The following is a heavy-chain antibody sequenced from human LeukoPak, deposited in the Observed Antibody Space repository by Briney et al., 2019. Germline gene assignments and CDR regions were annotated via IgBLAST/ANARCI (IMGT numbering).Heavy chain of an antibody. V-gene: IGHV1-2*02. D-gene: IGHD1-7*01. CDR1: GYTFTGYY. Sequence: ASVKVSCKASGYTFTGYYMHWVRQAPGQGLEWMGWINPNSGGTNYAQKFQGRVTMTRDTSISTAYMELSRLRSDDTAVYYCARAGYYWELQIWFDPWGQGTLVTVSS. CDR3: ARAGYYWELQIWFDP. CDR2: INPNSGGT. J-gene: IGHJ5*02.